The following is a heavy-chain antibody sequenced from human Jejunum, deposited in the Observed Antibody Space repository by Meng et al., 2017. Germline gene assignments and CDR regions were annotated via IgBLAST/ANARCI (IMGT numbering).Heavy chain of an antibody. CDR2: VGNSGTTK. J-gene: IGHJ4*02. D-gene: IGHD6-25*01. CDR3: AREGVSGTYYFFDS. Sequence: GESLKISCAASGFTFSSFEMHWVRQAPGKGLEWISYVGNSGTTKYYADSVQGRFTISRDNAKNSLYLQMNSLTAEDTAIYYCAREGVSGTYYFFDSWGQGTLVTVSS. CDR1: GFTFSSFE. V-gene: IGHV3-48*03.